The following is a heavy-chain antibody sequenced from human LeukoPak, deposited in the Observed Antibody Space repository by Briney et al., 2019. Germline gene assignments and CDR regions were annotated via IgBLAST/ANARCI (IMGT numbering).Heavy chain of an antibody. D-gene: IGHD3-3*01. CDR3: ARARWITIFGVANYYFDY. J-gene: IGHJ4*02. CDR1: GGSFSGYY. CDR2: INHSGST. Sequence: SETLSLTCAVYGGSFSGYYWSWIRQPPGKGLEWIGEINHSGSTNYNPSLKSRVTILVDTSKNQFSLKLSSVTAADTAVYYCARARWITIFGVANYYFDYWGQGTLVTVSS. V-gene: IGHV4-34*01.